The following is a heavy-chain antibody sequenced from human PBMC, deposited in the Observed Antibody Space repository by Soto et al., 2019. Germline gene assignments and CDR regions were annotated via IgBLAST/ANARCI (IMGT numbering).Heavy chain of an antibody. D-gene: IGHD4-17*01. CDR1: GGSISRTTYY. J-gene: IGHJ5*02. CDR3: ARLPWADYGGIFDP. Sequence: SETLSLTCSVSGGSITGGSISRTTYYWGWMRQPPGKGLEWIASFFIGGNTYYNPSLKSRVTTSVDTSKNQFSLKLSSVTAADTAVYYCARLPWADYGGIFDPWGQGTLVTVS. V-gene: IGHV4-39*01. CDR2: FFIGGNT.